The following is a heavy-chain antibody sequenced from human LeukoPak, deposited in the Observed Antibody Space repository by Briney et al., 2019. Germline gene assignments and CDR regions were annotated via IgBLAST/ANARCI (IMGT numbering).Heavy chain of an antibody. CDR2: IYYSGST. D-gene: IGHD5-24*01. Sequence: SETLSLTCTVSGGSISSYYWSWIRQPPGKGLEWIGYIYYSGSTNYNPSLKSRVTISVDTSKNQFSLKLTSVTAADTAVYYCARRRDGYNEDFFDYWGQGTLVTVSS. J-gene: IGHJ4*02. V-gene: IGHV4-59*08. CDR1: GGSISSYY. CDR3: ARRRDGYNEDFFDY.